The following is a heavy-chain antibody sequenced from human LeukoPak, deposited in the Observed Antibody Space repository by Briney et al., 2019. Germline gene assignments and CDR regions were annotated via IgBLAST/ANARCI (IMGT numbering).Heavy chain of an antibody. Sequence: SVKVSCKASGGTFSSYAITWVRQAPGQGLEWMGRIIPTLEIANYAQKFQGRVTITADKSTSTAYMELSSLRPEDTAVYYCARDESDFSKVAYWGQGTLVIVSS. CDR1: GGTFSSYA. J-gene: IGHJ4*02. CDR3: ARDESDFSKVAY. CDR2: IIPTLEIA. V-gene: IGHV1-69*04. D-gene: IGHD4-11*01.